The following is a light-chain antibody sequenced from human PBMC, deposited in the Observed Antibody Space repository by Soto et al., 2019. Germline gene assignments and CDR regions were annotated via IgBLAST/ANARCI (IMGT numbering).Light chain of an antibody. Sequence: QSALTQPASVSGAAGQAITISCTGTSSDVGGYNYVSWYQQHPGKAPKLMIYDVSNRPSGVSNRFSGSKSGNTASLTISGLQAEDEADYYCSSYTSSSTPLCVFGTGTKVTVL. CDR1: SSDVGGYNY. V-gene: IGLV2-14*01. CDR3: SSYTSSSTPLCV. J-gene: IGLJ1*01. CDR2: DVS.